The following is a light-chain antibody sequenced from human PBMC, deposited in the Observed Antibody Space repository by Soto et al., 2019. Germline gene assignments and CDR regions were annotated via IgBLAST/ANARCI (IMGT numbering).Light chain of an antibody. CDR1: QSISSW. V-gene: IGKV1-5*01. Sequence: DIQMTQSPSTLSASVGDRVTIPCRASQSISSWLAWYQQKPGKAPKLLIYDASSLESEVPSRFSGSGSGTEFTLTISSLQPDDFATYYCQQYNSYRWTFGQGTKVDIK. J-gene: IGKJ1*01. CDR2: DAS. CDR3: QQYNSYRWT.